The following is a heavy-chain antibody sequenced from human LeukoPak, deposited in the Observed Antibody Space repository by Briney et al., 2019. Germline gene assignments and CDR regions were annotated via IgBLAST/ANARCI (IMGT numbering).Heavy chain of an antibody. CDR3: ARVPLHDDSGHYYPH. CDR2: INGGNGNT. J-gene: IGHJ1*01. CDR1: GYTFTSYG. Sequence: ASVKVSCKTSGYTFTSYGMHWVRQAPGQSLEWMGRINGGNGNTKYSEKFQGRVTIIRDTSASTAYMELSSLRSEDTAVYYCARVPLHDDSGHYYPHWGQGTLVTVSS. D-gene: IGHD3-22*01. V-gene: IGHV1-3*01.